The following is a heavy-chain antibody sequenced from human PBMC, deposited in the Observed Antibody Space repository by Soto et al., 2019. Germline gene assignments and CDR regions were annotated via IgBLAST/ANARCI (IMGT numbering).Heavy chain of an antibody. CDR1: GFTFSSYG. J-gene: IGHJ3*02. CDR2: ISYDGSNK. D-gene: IGHD3-22*01. Sequence: QVQLVESGGGVVQPGRSLRLSCAASGFTFSSYGMHWVRQAPGKGLEWVAVISYDGSNKYYADSVKGRFTISRDNSKNTLYLQMNSLRAEDTAVYYCAKDGPCYYDSSDAFDIWGQGTMVTVSS. CDR3: AKDGPCYYDSSDAFDI. V-gene: IGHV3-30*18.